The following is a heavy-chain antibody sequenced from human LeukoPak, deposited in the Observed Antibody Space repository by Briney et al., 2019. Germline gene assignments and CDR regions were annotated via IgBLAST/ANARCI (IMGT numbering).Heavy chain of an antibody. CDR2: IYDSGST. Sequence: RSETLSLTCTVSGDSISSHYWSWIRQPPGKGVEWIGYIYDSGSTNYNPSLKSRVTIPLHTSKNQFSLKLRSVTAADTALYYCARGNPVATTGTKGGWFDPWGQGTLVTVSS. V-gene: IGHV4-59*11. D-gene: IGHD1-1*01. CDR3: ARGNPVATTGTKGGWFDP. CDR1: GDSISSHY. J-gene: IGHJ5*02.